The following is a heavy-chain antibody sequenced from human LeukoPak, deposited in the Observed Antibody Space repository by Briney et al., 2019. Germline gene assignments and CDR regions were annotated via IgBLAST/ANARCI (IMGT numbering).Heavy chain of an antibody. D-gene: IGHD3-16*01. Sequence: GGSLRLSCAASGFTFSNFWLHWVRQAPGKRLEWVSRITSDGSNINYADSVQGRFTISRDNAKNTLYLQMNSLRAEDTAVYYCARGGHSSFDYWGQGALVTVSS. CDR3: ARGGHSSFDY. V-gene: IGHV3-74*01. J-gene: IGHJ4*02. CDR1: GFTFSNFW. CDR2: ITSDGSNI.